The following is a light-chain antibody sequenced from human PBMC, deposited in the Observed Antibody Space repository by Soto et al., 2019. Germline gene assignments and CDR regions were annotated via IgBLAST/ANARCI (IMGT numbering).Light chain of an antibody. J-gene: IGKJ5*01. CDR3: QQRSDSIT. V-gene: IGKV3-11*01. Sequence: EIVLTQSPDTLCLSPGERATLSCWASHSVTTHLAWFQQRPGQTPRLLIYDASTRAPGIPARFSGRGSGADFTLTISSLEPEDFAVYYCQQRSDSITFGQGTRLEIK. CDR2: DAS. CDR1: HSVTTH.